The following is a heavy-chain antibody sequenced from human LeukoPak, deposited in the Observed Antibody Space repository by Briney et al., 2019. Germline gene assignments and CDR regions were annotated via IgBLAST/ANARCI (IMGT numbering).Heavy chain of an antibody. Sequence: SETLSLTCTVSGGSISSYYWSWVRQPPGKGLEWIGYIYYSGSTNYNPSLKSRVTISVDTSKNQFSLKLSSVTAADTAVYYCARHRGSTSLNWFDPWGQGTLVTVSS. CDR2: IYYSGST. CDR1: GGSISSYY. J-gene: IGHJ5*02. D-gene: IGHD2-2*01. CDR3: ARHRGSTSLNWFDP. V-gene: IGHV4-59*08.